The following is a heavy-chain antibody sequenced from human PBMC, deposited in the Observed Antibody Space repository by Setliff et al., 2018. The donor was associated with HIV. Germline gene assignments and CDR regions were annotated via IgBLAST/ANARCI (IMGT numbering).Heavy chain of an antibody. J-gene: IGHJ4*02. CDR1: GGSISSYY. D-gene: IGHD3-22*01. Sequence: SETLSLTCTVSGGSISSYYWSWIRQPAGKGLEWIGYIYTSGPTNYNPSLKSRVTISVDTSKNQFSLKLSSVTAADTAVYYCARGLSFYDPGGFDYWGQGTLVTVSS. CDR2: IYTSGPT. CDR3: ARGLSFYDPGGFDY. V-gene: IGHV4-4*09.